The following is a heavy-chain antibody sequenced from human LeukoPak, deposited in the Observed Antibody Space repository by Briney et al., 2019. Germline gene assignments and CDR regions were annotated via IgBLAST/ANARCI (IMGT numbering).Heavy chain of an antibody. V-gene: IGHV1-2*02. CDR2: ISPNSGGT. CDR1: GYTFTDYY. Sequence: GASVKVSCKASGYTFTDYYIQWVRQAPGQGLEWMGWISPNSGGTKYAQKFQGRVTMTRDTSISTVYMELSRLRSDDTAVYYCARDYGDYGSHWDAFDIWGQGTMVTVSS. D-gene: IGHD4-17*01. CDR3: ARDYGDYGSHWDAFDI. J-gene: IGHJ3*02.